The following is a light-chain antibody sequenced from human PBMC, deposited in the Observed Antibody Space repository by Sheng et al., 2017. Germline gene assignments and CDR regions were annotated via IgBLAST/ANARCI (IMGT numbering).Light chain of an antibody. Sequence: SYDLTQTPSVSVSPGQTASITCSGDRLGDKYVFLGINRGQASPLRWSSIKIKRGPQGSLRRFSGSNSGNTVTLTISGAQTMDEADYYCQAWDSSTVIFGGGTKLSVL. CDR1: RLGDKY. V-gene: IGLV3-1*01. CDR2: KI. CDR3: QAWDSSTVI. J-gene: IGLJ2*01.